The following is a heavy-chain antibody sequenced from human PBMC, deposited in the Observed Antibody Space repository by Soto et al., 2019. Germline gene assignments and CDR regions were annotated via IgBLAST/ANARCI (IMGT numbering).Heavy chain of an antibody. J-gene: IGHJ4*02. Sequence: QVQLQESGPGLVKPSQTLSLTCTVSGGSISSGDYYWSWIRQPPGKGLEWIGYIYYSGSTYYNPSLKSRVTXSXXTSNNQFSLKLSSVTAADTAVYYCARAQGSGFLVSWGQGTLVTVSS. CDR1: GGSISSGDYY. CDR2: IYYSGST. D-gene: IGHD3-10*01. CDR3: ARAQGSGFLVS. V-gene: IGHV4-30-4*01.